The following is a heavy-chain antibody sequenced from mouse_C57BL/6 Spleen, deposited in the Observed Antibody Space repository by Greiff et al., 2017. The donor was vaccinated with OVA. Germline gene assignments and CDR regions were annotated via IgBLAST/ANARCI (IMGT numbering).Heavy chain of an antibody. V-gene: IGHV5-17*01. J-gene: IGHJ4*01. CDR3: ARDYYAMDY. CDR1: GFTFSDYG. Sequence: EVKLMESGGGLVKPGGSLKLSCAASGFTFSDYGMHWVRQTPEKGLEWVAYISSGSSTIYYADTVKGRFTISRDNAKNTLFLQMTSLRSEDTAMYYCARDYYAMDYWGQGTSVTVSS. CDR2: ISSGSSTI.